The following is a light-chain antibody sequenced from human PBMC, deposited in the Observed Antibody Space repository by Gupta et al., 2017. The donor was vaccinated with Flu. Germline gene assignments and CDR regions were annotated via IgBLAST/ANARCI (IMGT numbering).Light chain of an antibody. J-gene: IGKJ4*01. Sequence: EIVMTQSPVTLSVSPGESATLSCRASQSVNSNLAWYQQKPGQAPRLLIYGASTRATGLPARFSGSGSGAEFTLIISSLQSEDFAVYYCQQNNDWPLTFGGGTKVEI. CDR3: QQNNDWPLT. V-gene: IGKV3-15*01. CDR2: GAS. CDR1: QSVNSN.